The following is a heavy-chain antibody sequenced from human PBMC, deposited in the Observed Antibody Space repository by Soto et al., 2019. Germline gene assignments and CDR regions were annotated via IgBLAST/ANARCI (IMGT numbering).Heavy chain of an antibody. V-gene: IGHV3-15*01. CDR2: IKSKTDGGTT. D-gene: IGHD6-19*01. CDR1: GFTFSNAW. J-gene: IGHJ3*02. CDR3: GAVAGPDAFDI. Sequence: GGSLRLSCAASGFTFSNAWMSWVRQAPGKGLEWVGRIKSKTDGGTTDYAAPVKGRFTISRDDSKNTLYLQMNSLKTEDTAVYYCGAVAGPDAFDIWGQGTMVTVSS.